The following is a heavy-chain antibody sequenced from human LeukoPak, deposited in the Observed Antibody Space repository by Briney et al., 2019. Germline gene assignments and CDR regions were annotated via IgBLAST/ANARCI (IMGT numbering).Heavy chain of an antibody. CDR3: ARVEGGGWYLLDY. J-gene: IGHJ4*02. V-gene: IGHV4-59*08. D-gene: IGHD6-19*01. Sequence: PSETLSLTCTVSGGSISSYYWSWIRQPPGKGLEWIGYIYYSGSTNYNPSLKSRVTISVDTSKNQFSLKLSSVTAADTAVYYCARVEGGGWYLLDYWGQGTLVTVSS. CDR2: IYYSGST. CDR1: GGSISSYY.